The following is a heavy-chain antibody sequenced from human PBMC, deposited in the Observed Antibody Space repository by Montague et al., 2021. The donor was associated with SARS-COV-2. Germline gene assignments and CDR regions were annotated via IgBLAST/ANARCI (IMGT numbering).Heavy chain of an antibody. J-gene: IGHJ4*02. D-gene: IGHD1-1*01. CDR3: VRDHDQVFDY. CDR2: TYYRSNWSH. CDR1: GDSVSTKLSA. Sequence: CAISGDSVSTKLSAWNWIRQSPSRGLEWLGRTYYRSNWSHDYAPSVKSRIIVNPDTSKNQFSLQLNSVTPEDTAVYYCVRDHDQVFDYWGEGTLGTVSS. V-gene: IGHV6-1*01.